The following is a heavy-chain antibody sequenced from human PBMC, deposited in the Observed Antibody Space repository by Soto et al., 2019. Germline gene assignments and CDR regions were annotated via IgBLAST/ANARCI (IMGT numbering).Heavy chain of an antibody. CDR2: ISAYNGNT. D-gene: IGHD3-9*01. CDR3: ARWTRYFDWLPNNWFDP. CDR1: GYTFTSYG. Sequence: ASVKVSCKASGYTFTSYGISWVRQAPGQGLEWMGWISAYNGNTNYAQKLQGRVTMTTDTSTSTAYMELRSLRSDDTAVYYCARWTRYFDWLPNNWFDPWGQGTLVTVSS. J-gene: IGHJ5*02. V-gene: IGHV1-18*01.